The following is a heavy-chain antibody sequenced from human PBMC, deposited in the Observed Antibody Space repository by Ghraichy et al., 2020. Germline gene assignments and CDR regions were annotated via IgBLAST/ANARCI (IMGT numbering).Heavy chain of an antibody. D-gene: IGHD7-27*01. Sequence: SETLSLTCTVSGGSLSIRSFYWVWIRQPPGMELEWIVSIYYSGNPYYNPSLQSRVTISVDTSKNQFSLRLTSVTAADTAAYYCARHWDCSDYWGQGILVTVSS. J-gene: IGHJ4*02. CDR2: IYYSGNP. CDR1: GGSLSIRSFY. V-gene: IGHV4-39*01. CDR3: ARHWDCSDY.